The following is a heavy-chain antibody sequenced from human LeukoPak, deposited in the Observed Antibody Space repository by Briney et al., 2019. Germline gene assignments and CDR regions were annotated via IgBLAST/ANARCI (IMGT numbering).Heavy chain of an antibody. CDR3: AKDWDDYYGSGNTFDY. CDR1: GFTFSSHG. D-gene: IGHD3-10*01. CDR2: IRYDGSNK. V-gene: IGHV3-30*02. Sequence: PGGTLRLSCAASGFTFSSHGMHWVRQAPGKGLEWVTFIRYDGSNKYYADSVKGRITISRDNSKNTVYLQMNSLRAEDTAVYYCAKDWDDYYGSGNTFDYWGQGTLVTVSS. J-gene: IGHJ4*02.